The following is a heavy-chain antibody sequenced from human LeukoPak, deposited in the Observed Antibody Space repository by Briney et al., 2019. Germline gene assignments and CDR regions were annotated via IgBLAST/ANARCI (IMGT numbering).Heavy chain of an antibody. Sequence: SETLSLTCTVSGGSISSYYWSWIRQPPGKGLEWIGYIYYSGSTNYNPSLKSRVTISVDTSKNQFSLKLSSVTAADTAVYCCARGPYYYDSSGSSWFDPWGQGTLVTVSS. CDR2: IYYSGST. D-gene: IGHD3-22*01. CDR3: ARGPYYYDSSGSSWFDP. V-gene: IGHV4-59*01. CDR1: GGSISSYY. J-gene: IGHJ5*02.